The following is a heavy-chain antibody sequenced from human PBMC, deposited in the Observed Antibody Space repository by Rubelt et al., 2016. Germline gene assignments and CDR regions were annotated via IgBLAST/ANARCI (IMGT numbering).Heavy chain of an antibody. CDR2: IWHDGSKK. Sequence: VQLVESGGGLVQPGRSLRVSCAAAGFTFDDYAMHWVRQAPGKGLEWVAVIWHDGSKKYYADSVKGRFTISRDNSKSTLKLRMISLRVEDTAVYYCARLTSENAFDIWGQGTMGTVSS. J-gene: IGHJ3*02. V-gene: IGHV3-33*08. CDR1: GFTFDDYA. D-gene: IGHD3-10*01. CDR3: ARLTSENAFDI.